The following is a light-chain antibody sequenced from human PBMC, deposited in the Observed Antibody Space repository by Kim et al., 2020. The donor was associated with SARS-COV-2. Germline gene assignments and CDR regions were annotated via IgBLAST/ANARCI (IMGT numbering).Light chain of an antibody. CDR3: QQYNKWFALS. CDR2: DAY. V-gene: IGKV3-15*01. CDR1: QSVSSN. Sequence: PGERATLSCRASQSVSSNIAWYQQKPGQAPRLLIYDAYNRATGVPARFSGSGSGTEFTLTISSLQSEDSAVYHCQQYNKWFALSFGGGTKVDIK. J-gene: IGKJ4*01.